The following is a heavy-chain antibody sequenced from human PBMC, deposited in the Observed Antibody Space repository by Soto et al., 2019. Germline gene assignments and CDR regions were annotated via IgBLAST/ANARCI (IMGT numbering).Heavy chain of an antibody. CDR1: DYIFTTYG. D-gene: IGHD3-10*01. Sequence: ASVKVSCKASDYIFTTYGISWVRQAPGQGLEWMGWVSPYSNITNYAQKFQGRVTMTTETSTSTVYMELRSLRSDDTAMYYCARNGERDLGLNYYFYYGLDVWG. J-gene: IGHJ6*02. V-gene: IGHV1-18*01. CDR2: VSPYSNIT. CDR3: ARNGERDLGLNYYFYYGLDV.